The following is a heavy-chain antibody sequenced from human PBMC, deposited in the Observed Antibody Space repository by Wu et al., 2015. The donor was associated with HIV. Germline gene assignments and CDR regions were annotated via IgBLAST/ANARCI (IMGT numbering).Heavy chain of an antibody. V-gene: IGHV1-2*02. J-gene: IGHJ6*02. D-gene: IGHD6-13*01. CDR3: ARQRIAGGSYYYYGMDV. Sequence: QVQLVQSGVEVKKPGASVKVSCKASGYTFTSYGISWVRQAPGQGLEWMGWINPNSGGINYIQKFQGRVTMTRDTSISTAYMELSRLRSDDTAVYYCARQRIAGGSYYYYGMDVVGPRDHGHRLL. CDR2: INPNSGGI. CDR1: GYTFTSYG.